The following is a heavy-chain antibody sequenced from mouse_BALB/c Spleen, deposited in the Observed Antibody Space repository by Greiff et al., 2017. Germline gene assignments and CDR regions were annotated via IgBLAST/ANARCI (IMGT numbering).Heavy chain of an antibody. CDR2: IYPGSGNT. J-gene: IGHJ4*01. CDR3: ARKGNAMDY. CDR1: GYAFTNYW. V-gene: IGHV1-63*01. Sequence: QVQLKQSGAELVRPGTSVKISCKASGYAFTNYWLGWVKQRPGHGLEWIGDIYPGSGNTYYNEKFKGKATLTADKSSSTAYMQLSSLTSEDSAVYFCARKGNAMDYWGQGTSVTVSS.